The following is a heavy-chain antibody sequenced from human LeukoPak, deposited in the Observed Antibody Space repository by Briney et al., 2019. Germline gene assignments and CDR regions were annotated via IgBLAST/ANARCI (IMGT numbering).Heavy chain of an antibody. CDR2: INHSGST. Sequence: SETLSLTCAVYGGSFSGYYWSWIRQPPGKGLEWIGEINHSGSTNYNPSLKSRVTISVDTSKNQFSLKLSSVTAADTAVYYCARGFLAAAGTIGWFDPWGQGTLVTVSS. J-gene: IGHJ5*02. V-gene: IGHV4-34*01. CDR3: ARGFLAAAGTIGWFDP. D-gene: IGHD6-13*01. CDR1: GGSFSGYY.